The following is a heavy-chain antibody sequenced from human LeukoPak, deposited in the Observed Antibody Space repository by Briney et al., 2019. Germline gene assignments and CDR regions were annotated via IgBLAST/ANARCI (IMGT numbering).Heavy chain of an antibody. D-gene: IGHD2-15*01. CDR1: GFTFSSYG. V-gene: IGHV3-30*18. CDR2: ISYDGSNK. Sequence: GGSLRLSCAASGFTFSSYGMHWVRQAPGKGLEWVAVISYDGSNKYYADSVKGRFTISRDNYKNTLYLQMNSLRAEDTAVYYCAKLGYCSGGSCYPFDYWGQGTLVTVSS. CDR3: AKLGYCSGGSCYPFDY. J-gene: IGHJ4*02.